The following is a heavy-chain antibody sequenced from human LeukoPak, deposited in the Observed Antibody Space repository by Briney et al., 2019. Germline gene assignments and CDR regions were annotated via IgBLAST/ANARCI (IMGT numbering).Heavy chain of an antibody. Sequence: GGSLRLSCAASGFTFSSYSMNWVRQAPGKRLEWVSYISSSSSTIYYADSVKGRFTISRDNAKNSLYLQMNSLRAEDTAVYYCARNFQQWLVPWGQGTLVTVSS. J-gene: IGHJ5*02. CDR2: ISSSSSTI. CDR3: ARNFQQWLVP. D-gene: IGHD6-19*01. CDR1: GFTFSSYS. V-gene: IGHV3-48*04.